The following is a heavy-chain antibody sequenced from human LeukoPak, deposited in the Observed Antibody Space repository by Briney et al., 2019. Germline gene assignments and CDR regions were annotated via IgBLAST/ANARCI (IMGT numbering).Heavy chain of an antibody. V-gene: IGHV7-4-1*02. Sequence: ASVKVSCKASGYTFTSYAMNWVRQAPGQGLEWMGWINTNTGNPTYAQGFTGRFVFSLDTSVSTAYLQISSLKAEDTAVYYCAKAGSVYPSDAFDIWGQGTMVTVSS. CDR1: GYTFTSYA. CDR3: AKAGSVYPSDAFDI. D-gene: IGHD3-16*02. CDR2: INTNTGNP. J-gene: IGHJ3*02.